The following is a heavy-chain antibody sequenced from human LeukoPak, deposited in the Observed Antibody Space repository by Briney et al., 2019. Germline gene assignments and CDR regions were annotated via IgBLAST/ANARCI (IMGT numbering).Heavy chain of an antibody. CDR1: GFTFGDYP. V-gene: IGHV3-49*04. CDR2: ITSKAHGGTT. CDR3: TRERCPSGVCPLDY. Sequence: GSLRLSCTGSGFTFGDYPMSWVRQAPGKGLEWVGYITSKAHGGTTEFAASVKGRFTISRDDSKSIAYLQMNGLKTEDTAVYYCTRERCPSGVCPLDYWGQGTLVTVSS. D-gene: IGHD2-8*01. J-gene: IGHJ4*02.